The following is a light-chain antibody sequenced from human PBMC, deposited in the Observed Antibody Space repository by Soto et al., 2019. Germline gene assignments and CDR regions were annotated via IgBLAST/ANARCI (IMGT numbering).Light chain of an antibody. CDR1: SSNIGVNS. V-gene: IGLV1-44*01. CDR2: SNN. Sequence: QSVLTQPPSASGTPGQRVTISCSGSSSNIGVNSVTWYQHLPGTAPKLLIYSNNQRPSGVPDRFSGSRSGTSASLAISGLQFEDEADYYCAVWDDSLNGWVFGGGTKLTVL. CDR3: AVWDDSLNGWV. J-gene: IGLJ3*02.